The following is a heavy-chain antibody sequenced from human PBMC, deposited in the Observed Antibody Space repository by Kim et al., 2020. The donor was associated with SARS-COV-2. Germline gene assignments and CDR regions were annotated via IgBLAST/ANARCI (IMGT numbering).Heavy chain of an antibody. J-gene: IGHJ4*02. CDR1: GFSLTTRGMC. CDR3: ARRRCDCSSSGRQGAYFDY. CDR2: IDWDDDQ. V-gene: IGHV2-70*11. D-gene: IGHD2-2*01. Sequence: SGPALVKPTQTLILTCTFSGFSLTTRGMCVSWIRQPPGKALEWLARIDWDDDQYYSTSLRTRLTLSKDTSKNQVVLTMTNMDPVDTATYYCARRRCDCSSSGRQGAYFDYGVQGTLVTVSS.